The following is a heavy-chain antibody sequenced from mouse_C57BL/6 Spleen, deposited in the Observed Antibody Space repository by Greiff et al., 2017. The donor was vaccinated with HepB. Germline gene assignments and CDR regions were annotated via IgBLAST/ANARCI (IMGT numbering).Heavy chain of an antibody. Sequence: QVQLQQPGAELVKPGASVKMSCKASGYTFTSYWITWVKQRPGQGLEWIGDIYPGSGSTNYNEKFKSKATLTVDTSSSTAYMQLSSLTSEDSAVYYCARGDDYDERGFAYWGQGTLVTVSA. J-gene: IGHJ3*01. D-gene: IGHD2-4*01. CDR2: IYPGSGST. CDR1: GYTFTSYW. V-gene: IGHV1-55*01. CDR3: ARGDDYDERGFAY.